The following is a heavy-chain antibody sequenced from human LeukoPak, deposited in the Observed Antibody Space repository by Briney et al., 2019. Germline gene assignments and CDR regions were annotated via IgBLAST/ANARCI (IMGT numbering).Heavy chain of an antibody. CDR2: IKQDGSEK. Sequence: GGSLRLSCAASGFTFSSYWMSWVRQAPGKGLEWVANIKQDGSEKYYVDSVKGRFTISRDNAKNSLYLQMNSLRAEDTAVYYCAIGPMLNDFWSGYYTGGVDDYWGQGTLVTVSS. V-gene: IGHV3-7*01. CDR1: GFTFSSYW. J-gene: IGHJ4*02. D-gene: IGHD3-3*01. CDR3: AIGPMLNDFWSGYYTGGVDDY.